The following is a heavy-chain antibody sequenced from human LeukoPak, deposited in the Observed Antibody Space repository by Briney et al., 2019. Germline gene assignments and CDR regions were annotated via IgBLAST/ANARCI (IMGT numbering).Heavy chain of an antibody. Sequence: GGSLRLSCAASGFTFSSYSMNWVRQAPGKGLEWVSSISSSSSYIYYEDSVKGRFTISRDNAKNSLYLQMNSLRAEDTAVYHCARDLAGYDSSGYGYWGQGTLVTVSS. CDR2: ISSSSSYI. D-gene: IGHD3-22*01. V-gene: IGHV3-21*01. CDR3: ARDLAGYDSSGYGY. J-gene: IGHJ4*02. CDR1: GFTFSSYS.